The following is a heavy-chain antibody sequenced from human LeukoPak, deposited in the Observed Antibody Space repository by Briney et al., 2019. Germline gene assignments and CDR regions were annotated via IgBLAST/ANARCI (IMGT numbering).Heavy chain of an antibody. V-gene: IGHV1-18*01. CDR3: ARARYYYDGSHWFDP. Sequence: ASVKVSCKASGYTFTSYGISWVRQAPGQGLEWMGWISAYNGNTNYAQKLQGRVTMTTDTSTSTAYMELRSLRSDDTAVYYCARARYYYDGSHWFDPWGQGTLVTVSS. D-gene: IGHD3-22*01. CDR2: ISAYNGNT. J-gene: IGHJ5*02. CDR1: GYTFTSYG.